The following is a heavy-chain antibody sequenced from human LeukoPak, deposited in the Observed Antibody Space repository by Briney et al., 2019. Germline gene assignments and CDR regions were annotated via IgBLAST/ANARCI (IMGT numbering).Heavy chain of an antibody. CDR3: ATAAPGYYGSGSYSEPFDY. J-gene: IGHJ4*02. CDR1: GYTFTSYD. D-gene: IGHD3-10*01. CDR2: FDPEDGET. Sequence: ASVKVSCKASGYTFTSYDINWVRQAPGKGLEWMGGFDPEDGETIYAQKFQGRVTMTEDTSTDTAYMELSSLRSEDTAVYYCATAAPGYYGSGSYSEPFDYWGQGTLVTVSS. V-gene: IGHV1-24*01.